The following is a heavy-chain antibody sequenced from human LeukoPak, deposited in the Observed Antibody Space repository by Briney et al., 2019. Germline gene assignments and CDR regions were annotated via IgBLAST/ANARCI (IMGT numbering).Heavy chain of an antibody. D-gene: IGHD6-19*01. J-gene: IGHJ4*02. V-gene: IGHV4-59*01. CDR3: ARDSRIAVAGTVFDY. Sequence: SETLSLTCTVSGDSISSGYWNWIRQPPGKGLEWTGYIYYSGSTKYNPSLMSRVTISVDTSKNQFSLRLPSVTAADTAVYYCARDSRIAVAGTVFDYWGQGTLVTVSS. CDR2: IYYSGST. CDR1: GDSISSGY.